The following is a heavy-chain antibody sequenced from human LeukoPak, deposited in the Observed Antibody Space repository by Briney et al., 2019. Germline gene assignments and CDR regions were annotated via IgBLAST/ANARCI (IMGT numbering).Heavy chain of an antibody. D-gene: IGHD1/OR15-1a*01. Sequence: PGGSLRLSCAASGFTFDDYAMHWVRQAPGKGLEWVSGISWNSGFIGYADSVKGRFTISRDNAKNSLYLQMNSLRAEDTAVYYCADLTNWGQGTLVTVSS. CDR1: GFTFDDYA. V-gene: IGHV3-9*01. CDR3: ADLTN. CDR2: ISWNSGFI. J-gene: IGHJ4*02.